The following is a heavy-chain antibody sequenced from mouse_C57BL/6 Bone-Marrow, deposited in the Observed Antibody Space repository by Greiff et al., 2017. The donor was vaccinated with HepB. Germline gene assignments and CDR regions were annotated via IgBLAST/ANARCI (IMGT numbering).Heavy chain of an antibody. CDR3: VRQYYYGPMDY. J-gene: IGHJ4*01. Sequence: EVQLQESGGGLVQPKGSLKLSCAASGFSFNTYAMNWVRQAPGKGLEWVARIRSKSNNYATYYADSVKDRFTISRDDSESMLYLQMNNLKTEDTAMYYCVRQYYYGPMDYWGQGTSVTVSS. CDR1: GFSFNTYA. V-gene: IGHV10-1*01. D-gene: IGHD1-1*01. CDR2: IRSKSNNYAT.